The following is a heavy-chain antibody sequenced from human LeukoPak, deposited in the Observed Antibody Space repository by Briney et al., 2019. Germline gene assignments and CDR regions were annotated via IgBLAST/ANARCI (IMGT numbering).Heavy chain of an antibody. CDR2: ISAYNGNT. J-gene: IGHJ3*02. Sequence: GASVKVSCKASGYTFTSYGISWVRQAPGQGLEWMGWISAYNGNTNYAQKLQGRVTMTTDTSTSTAYMELRSLRSDDTAVYYCARDRALMVYAIPAHDAFDIWGQGTMVTVSS. CDR3: ARDRALMVYAIPAHDAFDI. V-gene: IGHV1-18*01. CDR1: GYTFTSYG. D-gene: IGHD2-8*01.